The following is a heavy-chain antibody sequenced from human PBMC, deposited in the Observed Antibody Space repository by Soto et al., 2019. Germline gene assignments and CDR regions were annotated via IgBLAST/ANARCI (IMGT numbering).Heavy chain of an antibody. Sequence: PADTLSLTCTVSCGSISSYYWSWIRQPPGKGLEWIGYIYYSGSTNYNPSLKSRVTISVDTSKNQFSLKLSSVTAADTAVYYCASTPGRSSGWTGAFDIWGQGTMVTVSS. CDR3: ASTPGRSSGWTGAFDI. D-gene: IGHD6-19*01. J-gene: IGHJ3*02. CDR1: CGSISSYY. V-gene: IGHV4-59*01. CDR2: IYYSGST.